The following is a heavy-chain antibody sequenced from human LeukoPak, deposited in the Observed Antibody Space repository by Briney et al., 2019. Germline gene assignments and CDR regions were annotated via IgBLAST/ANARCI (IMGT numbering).Heavy chain of an antibody. CDR3: ARVTTVTTYFRFDP. CDR2: IYYSGST. V-gene: IGHV4-59*01. Sequence: SETLSLTCTVSGGSISSYYWSWIRQPPGKGLEWIGYIYYSGSTNYNPSLKSRVTISVDTSKNQFSLKLSFVTAADTAVYYCARVTTVTTYFRFDPWGQGTLVTVSS. J-gene: IGHJ5*02. CDR1: GGSISSYY. D-gene: IGHD4-11*01.